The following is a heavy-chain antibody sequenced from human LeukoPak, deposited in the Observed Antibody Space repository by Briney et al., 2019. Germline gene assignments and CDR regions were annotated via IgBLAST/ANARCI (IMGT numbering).Heavy chain of an antibody. J-gene: IGHJ3*02. Sequence: GASVKVSCKASGYTFTGYYMHWVRQAPGQGLEWMGWINPNSGGTNYAQKFQGRVTMTRDTSISTAYMELSRLRSDDTAVYYCAREHASLPYNWNDAEGPERDIWGQGTMVTVSS. CDR1: GYTFTGYY. CDR3: AREHASLPYNWNDAEGPERDI. D-gene: IGHD1-1*01. V-gene: IGHV1-2*02. CDR2: INPNSGGT.